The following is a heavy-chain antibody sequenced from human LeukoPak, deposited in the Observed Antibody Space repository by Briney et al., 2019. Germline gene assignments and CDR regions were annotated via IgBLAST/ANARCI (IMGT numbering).Heavy chain of an antibody. Sequence: PGGSLRLSCAASGFTFSNYNMNWVRQAPGKGLEWVSYISSRGSYTYYADSVKGRFTISRDNAKNSLYLQMNSLRVEDTAVYLCVRPRNRVYDYWGQGTLVTVSS. J-gene: IGHJ4*02. V-gene: IGHV3-21*06. D-gene: IGHD2/OR15-2a*01. CDR2: ISSRGSYT. CDR3: VRPRNRVYDY. CDR1: GFTFSNYN.